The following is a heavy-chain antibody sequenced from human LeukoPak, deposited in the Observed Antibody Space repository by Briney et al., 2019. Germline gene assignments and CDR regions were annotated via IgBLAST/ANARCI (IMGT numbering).Heavy chain of an antibody. Sequence: ASVKVSCKASGYTFTGYIMHWVRQAPGQGLEWMGWINPNSGGTNYAQKLQGRVTMTTDTSTSTAYMELRSLRSDDTAVYYCARDGFGEMIDYWGQGTLVTVSS. CDR2: INPNSGGT. D-gene: IGHD3-10*01. J-gene: IGHJ4*02. CDR1: GYTFTGYI. CDR3: ARDGFGEMIDY. V-gene: IGHV1-2*02.